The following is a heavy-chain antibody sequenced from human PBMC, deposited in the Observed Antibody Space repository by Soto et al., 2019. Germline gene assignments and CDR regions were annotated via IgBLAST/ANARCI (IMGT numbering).Heavy chain of an antibody. Sequence: SETLSLTCAVSGVSISSGNWWTWVRQTPQRGLEYIGEIFHDGTANYYPSFERRVAISVDTSKNQFSLKLTFVTAADTAIYFCARLVYDTRLNYMYFDFWGQGALVTVSS. J-gene: IGHJ4*02. D-gene: IGHD2-8*01. CDR3: ARLVYDTRLNYMYFDF. CDR2: IFHDGTA. V-gene: IGHV4-4*02. CDR1: GVSISSGNW.